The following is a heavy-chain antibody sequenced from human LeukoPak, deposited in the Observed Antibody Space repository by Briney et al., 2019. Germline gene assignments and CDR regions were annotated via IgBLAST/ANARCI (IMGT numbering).Heavy chain of an antibody. CDR2: LYSGGAT. D-gene: IGHD3-22*01. CDR3: ARVYYDGSGYYYFLEFFFDY. J-gene: IGHJ4*02. V-gene: IGHV3-66*01. Sequence: GGSLRLSCAASGFTVSSNYMSWVRQAPGKGLEWVSVLYSGGATHYADSVKGRFTISRDNSKNAVYLQMNSLRAEDTAFYYCARVYYDGSGYYYFLEFFFDYWGQGTLVTVSS. CDR1: GFTVSSNY.